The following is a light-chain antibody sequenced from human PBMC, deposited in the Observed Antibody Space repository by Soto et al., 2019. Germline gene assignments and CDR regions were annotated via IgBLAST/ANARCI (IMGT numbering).Light chain of an antibody. J-gene: IGKJ1*01. CDR2: DAS. CDR3: QQRRNRPPT. Sequence: DIQMSVAPASRSASVGDRVTITCQASQDISNYLNWYQQKPGKAPKLLIYDASNLETGVPSRFSGSGSGTDFTFTIISLDPADVAVYYSQQRRNRPPTFGQGTKVDI. V-gene: IGKV1-33*01. CDR1: QDISNY.